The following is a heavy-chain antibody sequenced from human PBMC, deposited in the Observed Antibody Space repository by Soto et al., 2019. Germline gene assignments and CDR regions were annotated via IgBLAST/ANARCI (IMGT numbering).Heavy chain of an antibody. Sequence: EVQLVESGGGLVKPGGSLRLSCAASGFTFSSYSMNWLRQAPGKGLEWVSSISSSSSYIYYADSVKGRFTISRDNAKNSLYLQMNSLRAEDTAVYYCAREGVQHGSGPYYYYGMDVWGQGTTVTVSS. CDR2: ISSSSSYI. D-gene: IGHD3-10*01. V-gene: IGHV3-21*01. CDR1: GFTFSSYS. J-gene: IGHJ6*02. CDR3: AREGVQHGSGPYYYYGMDV.